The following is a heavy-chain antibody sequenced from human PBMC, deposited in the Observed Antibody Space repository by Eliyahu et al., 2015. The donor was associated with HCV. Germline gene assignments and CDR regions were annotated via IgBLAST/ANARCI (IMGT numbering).Heavy chain of an antibody. CDR2: ISYDGGNK. CDR3: ARDGRNYYDSSGYNISFFDH. V-gene: IGHV3-30-3*01. Sequence: QVQLVESGGGVVQPGRSLRLSXAASGFIXXXYAVXWVRQAPGKGLEWVAVISYDGGNKYYADPVKGRFTISRDNSKNTLYLQMNSLRAEDTAVYFCARDGRNYYDSSGYNISFFDHWGQGTLVTVSS. D-gene: IGHD3-22*01. J-gene: IGHJ4*02. CDR1: GFIXXXYA.